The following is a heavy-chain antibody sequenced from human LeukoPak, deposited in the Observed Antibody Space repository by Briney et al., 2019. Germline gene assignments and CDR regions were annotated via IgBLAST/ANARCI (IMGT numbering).Heavy chain of an antibody. CDR3: ARAYSSSSYHYYGMDV. CDR2: IIPILGIA. D-gene: IGHD6-6*01. CDR1: GGTFSSSA. J-gene: IGHJ6*02. Sequence: ASVKVSCKASGGTFSSSAISWVRQTPGQGLEWMGRIIPILGIANYAQKFQGRVTITAGKSTSTAYMELRSLRYEDTAVYYCARAYSSSSYHYYGMDVWGQGTTVTVSS. V-gene: IGHV1-69*04.